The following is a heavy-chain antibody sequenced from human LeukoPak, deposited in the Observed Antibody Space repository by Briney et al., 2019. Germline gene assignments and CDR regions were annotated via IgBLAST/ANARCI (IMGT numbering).Heavy chain of an antibody. J-gene: IGHJ4*02. CDR1: GYTFTSYG. CDR3: GRDYYDSTGFYFGVEY. D-gene: IGHD3-22*01. Sequence: ASVKVSCKASGYTFTSYGISWVRQAPGQGLEWMGWISAYNGNTNYAQKLQGRVTMTTDTSTSTAYMELRSLRSDDTAVYYCGRDYYDSTGFYFGVEYWGQGTQVTVSS. CDR2: ISAYNGNT. V-gene: IGHV1-18*01.